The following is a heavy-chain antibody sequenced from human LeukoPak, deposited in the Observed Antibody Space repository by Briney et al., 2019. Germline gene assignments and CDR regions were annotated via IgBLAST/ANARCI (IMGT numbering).Heavy chain of an antibody. D-gene: IGHD4-17*01. CDR3: ARHFDNGDYKKTFDI. Sequence: SETLSLTCTVSGXSISSSSYFWGWIRQPPGKGLECIASIHYTGRAYYNPSLKSRVTISADTSKNHFSLKPSSVTAADTAVYYCARHFDNGDYKKTFDIWGQGTMVTVSS. CDR2: IHYTGRA. V-gene: IGHV4-39*01. CDR1: GXSISSSSYF. J-gene: IGHJ3*02.